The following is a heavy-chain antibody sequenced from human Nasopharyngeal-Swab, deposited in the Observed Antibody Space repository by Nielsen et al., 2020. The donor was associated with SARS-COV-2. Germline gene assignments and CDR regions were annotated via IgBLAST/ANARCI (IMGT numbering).Heavy chain of an antibody. Sequence: LSCTVSGGSISSGSYYWSWIRQSAGKGLEWIGRISPSGSTNYNPSLKSRVTISVDTSKNQFSLKLSSVTAADTALYYCARDDYHYHDSSGYYSNWFDPWGQGTLVTVSS. CDR2: ISPSGST. CDR1: GGSISSGSYY. CDR3: ARDDYHYHDSSGYYSNWFDP. J-gene: IGHJ5*02. V-gene: IGHV4-61*02. D-gene: IGHD3-22*01.